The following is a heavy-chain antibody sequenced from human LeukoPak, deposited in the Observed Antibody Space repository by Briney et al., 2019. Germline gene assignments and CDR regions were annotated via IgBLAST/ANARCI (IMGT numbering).Heavy chain of an antibody. CDR3: ARERGRYYDSSGYYYSENWFDP. Sequence: PSETLSLTCTVSGGSISSYYWSWIRQPPVKGLEWIGYIYYSGGTNYNPSLKSRVTISVDTSKNQFSLKLSSVTAADTAVYYCARERGRYYDSSGYYYSENWFDPWGQGTLVTVSS. J-gene: IGHJ5*02. CDR2: IYYSGGT. V-gene: IGHV4-59*01. CDR1: GGSISSYY. D-gene: IGHD3-22*01.